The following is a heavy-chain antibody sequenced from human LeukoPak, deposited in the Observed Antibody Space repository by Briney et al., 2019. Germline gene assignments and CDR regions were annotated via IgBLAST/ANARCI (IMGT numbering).Heavy chain of an antibody. V-gene: IGHV1-18*01. CDR1: GYTFTSYG. J-gene: IGHJ4*02. D-gene: IGHD3-22*01. Sequence: ASVKVSCKASGYTFTSYGISWARQAPGQGLEWMGWISAYNGNTNYAQKLQGRVTMTTDTSTSTAYMELRSLRSDDTAVYYCARVGIYYDSSGYYYFDYWGQGTLVTVSS. CDR2: ISAYNGNT. CDR3: ARVGIYYDSSGYYYFDY.